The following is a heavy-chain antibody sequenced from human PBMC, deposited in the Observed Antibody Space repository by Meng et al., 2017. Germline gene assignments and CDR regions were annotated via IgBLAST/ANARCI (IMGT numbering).Heavy chain of an antibody. Sequence: QVQLVQSGAEVKKPGASVKVSGKASGNTFTTYAIHWVRQAPGQRPGWMGWINAGNGNTRYSQKFQSRVSITRDTSASTAYMELSSLRSEDTAVYYCARCIAVAGNWFDPWGQGTLVTVSS. CDR1: GNTFTTYA. V-gene: IGHV1-3*01. D-gene: IGHD6-19*01. CDR3: ARCIAVAGNWFDP. J-gene: IGHJ5*02. CDR2: INAGNGNT.